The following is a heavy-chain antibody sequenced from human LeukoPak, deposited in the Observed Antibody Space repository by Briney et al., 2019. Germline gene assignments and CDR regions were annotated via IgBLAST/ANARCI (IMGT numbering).Heavy chain of an antibody. CDR2: IDYSGST. V-gene: IGHV4-59*01. CDR1: GGSISNYY. D-gene: IGHD2/OR15-2a*01. J-gene: IGHJ6*02. Sequence: SETLSLTCAVSGGSISNYYLNWIRQPPGKGLEWIGYIDYSGSTNYNPSLKSRVTISIDTSKNQFSLKLSSVTAADTAVYYCARDYFTSYYYYGMDVWGQGTTVTVSS. CDR3: ARDYFTSYYYYGMDV.